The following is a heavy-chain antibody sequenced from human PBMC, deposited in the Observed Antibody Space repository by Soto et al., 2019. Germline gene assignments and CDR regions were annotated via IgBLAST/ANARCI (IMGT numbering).Heavy chain of an antibody. D-gene: IGHD6-19*01. Sequence: ASVKVSCKASGYTFTGYYMHWVRQAPGQGLEWMGWINPNSGGRNYAQKFQGRVTMTRDTSISTAYMELSRLRSDDTAVYYCARAGGASKQWLVEFDYWGQGTLVTVSS. V-gene: IGHV1-2*02. CDR3: ARAGGASKQWLVEFDY. CDR2: INPNSGGR. J-gene: IGHJ4*02. CDR1: GYTFTGYY.